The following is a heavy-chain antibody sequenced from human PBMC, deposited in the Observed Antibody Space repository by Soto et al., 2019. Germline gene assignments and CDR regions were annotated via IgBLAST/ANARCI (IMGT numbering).Heavy chain of an antibody. V-gene: IGHV3-23*01. CDR1: EFTFSNYA. CDR2: ISYGGGTT. Sequence: GGSLRLSCAASEFTFSNYAMSWVRQAPGKGLEWVSAISYGGGTTYYADTVKGRCTISRDNSKNTQYQQMNSLRAEDTAVYYCAKNPGYYYDSTGYHFDYWGQGT. CDR3: AKNPGYYYDSTGYHFDY. D-gene: IGHD3-22*01. J-gene: IGHJ4*02.